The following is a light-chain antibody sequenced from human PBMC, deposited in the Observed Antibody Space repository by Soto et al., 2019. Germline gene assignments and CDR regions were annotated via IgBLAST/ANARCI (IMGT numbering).Light chain of an antibody. Sequence: EVVVTQSPATLSVSPGERVTLSCRASQSVDSDFAWFQHKPGQAPRLLIYGASTRAAGIPGRFSGSGYETDFTFTISSLEPEDSATYFCQQYNTWVRGTFGQGTKLEIK. V-gene: IGKV3-15*01. CDR1: QSVDSD. CDR3: QQYNTWVRGT. J-gene: IGKJ2*01. CDR2: GAS.